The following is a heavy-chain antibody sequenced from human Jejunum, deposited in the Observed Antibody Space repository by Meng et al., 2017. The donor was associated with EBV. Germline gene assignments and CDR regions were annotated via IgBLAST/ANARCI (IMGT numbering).Heavy chain of an antibody. Sequence: HLQGSGPSLVKPSATLSLACTVSDGSISSSSFHWSWIRQPPGKGLEWLGFVYNSGNSKNNPSFQTRVSISVDTSKNEFSLRLSSVTAEDTAVYYCARGNVAGYYNYGMDVWGQGRTVTVSS. V-gene: IGHV4-61*01. CDR2: VYNSGNS. CDR3: ARGNVAGYYNYGMDV. CDR1: DGSISSSSFH. D-gene: IGHD2-15*01. J-gene: IGHJ6*02.